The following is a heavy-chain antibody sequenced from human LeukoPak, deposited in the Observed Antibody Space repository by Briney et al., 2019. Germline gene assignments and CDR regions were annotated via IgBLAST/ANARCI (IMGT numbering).Heavy chain of an antibody. CDR2: INHSGST. CDR3: AGDYTSRSYRFDY. D-gene: IGHD3-10*01. V-gene: IGHV4-34*01. Sequence: PSETLSLTCAVYGASFSGYYWSWIRQPPGKGLQWIGEINHSGSTNYNPSLKSRVTISVDTSKNQFSLKLNSMTAADTAVYYCAGDYTSRSYRFDYWGQGTLVTVSS. J-gene: IGHJ4*02. CDR1: GASFSGYY.